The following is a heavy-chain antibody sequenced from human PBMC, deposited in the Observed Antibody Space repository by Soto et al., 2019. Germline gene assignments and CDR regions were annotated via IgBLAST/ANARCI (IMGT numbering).Heavy chain of an antibody. CDR2: INHSGST. V-gene: IGHV4-34*01. Sequence: SETLSLTCAVYGGSFSGYYWSWIRQPPGKGLEWIGEINHSGSTNYNPSLKSRVTISVDTSKNQFSLKLSSVTAADTAVYYCARGHIVLMVYAILDYWGQGTLVTVSS. J-gene: IGHJ4*02. CDR3: ARGHIVLMVYAILDY. CDR1: GGSFSGYY. D-gene: IGHD2-8*01.